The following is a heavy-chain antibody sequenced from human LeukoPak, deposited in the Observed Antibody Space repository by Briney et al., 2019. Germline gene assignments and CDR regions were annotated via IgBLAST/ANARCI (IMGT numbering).Heavy chain of an antibody. CDR2: IRYDGSNK. Sequence: GGSLRLSCAASGFTLSSYGMHWVRQAPGKGLEWVAFIRYDGSNKYYADSVKGRFTISRDNSKNTLYLQMNSLRAEDTAVYYCAKDGSMVRGVIIDFYFDYWGQGTLVTVSS. CDR1: GFTLSSYG. D-gene: IGHD3-10*01. CDR3: AKDGSMVRGVIIDFYFDY. V-gene: IGHV3-30*02. J-gene: IGHJ4*02.